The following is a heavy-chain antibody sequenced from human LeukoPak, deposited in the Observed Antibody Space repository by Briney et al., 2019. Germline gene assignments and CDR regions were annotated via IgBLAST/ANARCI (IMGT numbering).Heavy chain of an antibody. D-gene: IGHD5-24*01. V-gene: IGHV1-18*01. CDR2: ISAYNGNT. Sequence: ASVKVPCKASGYTSASYGIIWVRQAPGQGLEWMGWISAYNGNTNYAQKMLGRVTMTTDTTTSTAYMELRSLTSDDTAVYYCARGNGQWLSEYWGQGTLLIVSS. CDR3: ARGNGQWLSEY. J-gene: IGHJ4*02. CDR1: GYTSASYG.